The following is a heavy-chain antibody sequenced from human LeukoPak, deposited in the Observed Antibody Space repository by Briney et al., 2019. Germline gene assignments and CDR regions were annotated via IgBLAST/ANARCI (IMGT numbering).Heavy chain of an antibody. J-gene: IGHJ4*02. CDR3: ARGPNSNWSGLDF. CDR1: GFSFSGHW. D-gene: IGHD6-6*01. V-gene: IGHV3-74*01. CDR2: ISPTGSTT. Sequence: GGSLRLSCTASGFSFSGHWMHWARQLPGKGLVWVSRISPTGSTTSYADSVKGRFTVSRGNAKNTLYLQVNNLRAEDTAVYYCARGPNSNWSGLDFWGQGTLLTVSS.